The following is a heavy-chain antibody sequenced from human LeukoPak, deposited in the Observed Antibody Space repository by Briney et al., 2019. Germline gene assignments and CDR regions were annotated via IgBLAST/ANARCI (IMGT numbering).Heavy chain of an antibody. Sequence: SETLSLACAVYGGSFSGYYWSWIRQPPGKGLEWIGEINHSGSTNYNPSLKSRVTISVDTSKNQFSLKLSSVTAADTAVYYCARKSKIVGATTGRAQFDPWGQGTLVTVSS. D-gene: IGHD1-26*01. CDR3: ARKSKIVGATTGRAQFDP. CDR2: INHSGST. J-gene: IGHJ5*02. V-gene: IGHV4-34*01. CDR1: GGSFSGYY.